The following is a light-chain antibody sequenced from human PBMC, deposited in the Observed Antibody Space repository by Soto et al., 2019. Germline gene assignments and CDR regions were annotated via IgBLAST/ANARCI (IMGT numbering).Light chain of an antibody. Sequence: QSALTQPASVSGSPEQSITISCTGTSSDVGSYNLVSWYQQHPGKAPKLMIYEGSKRPSGVSNRFSGSKSGNTASLTISGRQAEDEADYYCCSYAGSSTPYVFGTGTKVTVL. V-gene: IGLV2-23*01. CDR2: EGS. J-gene: IGLJ1*01. CDR1: SSDVGSYNL. CDR3: CSYAGSSTPYV.